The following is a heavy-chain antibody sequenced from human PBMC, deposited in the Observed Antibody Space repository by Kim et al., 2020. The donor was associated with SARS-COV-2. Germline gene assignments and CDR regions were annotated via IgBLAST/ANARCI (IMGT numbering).Heavy chain of an antibody. D-gene: IGHD3-3*01. CDR2: FDPEDGET. J-gene: IGHJ6*02. CDR1: GYTLTELS. V-gene: IGHV1-24*01. CDR3: ATDFLRAATVDYYYYGMDV. Sequence: ASVKVSCKVSGYTLTELSMHWVRQAPGKGLEWMGGFDPEDGETIYAQKFQGRVTMTEDTSTDTAYMELSSLRSEDTAVYYCATDFLRAATVDYYYYGMDVWGQGTTVTVSS.